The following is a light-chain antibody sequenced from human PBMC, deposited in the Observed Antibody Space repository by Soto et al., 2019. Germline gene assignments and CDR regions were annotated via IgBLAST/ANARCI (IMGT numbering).Light chain of an antibody. CDR1: QSISSY. J-gene: IGKJ1*01. CDR3: KQSYSTPPGT. CDR2: AAS. Sequence: DIQMTQSPSSLSASVGDRVTITCRASQSISSYLNWYQQKPGKAPKLLIYAASSLQSGVPSRFSGSGSGTDFTLTISSLQPEDFATYYCKQSYSTPPGTVGQGTKVDIK. V-gene: IGKV1-39*01.